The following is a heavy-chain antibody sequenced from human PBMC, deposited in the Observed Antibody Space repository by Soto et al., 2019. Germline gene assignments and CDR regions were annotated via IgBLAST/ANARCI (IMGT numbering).Heavy chain of an antibody. V-gene: IGHV3-48*03. J-gene: IGHJ4*02. CDR2: ISSSGSTI. D-gene: IGHD2-15*01. CDR1: GFPFSSYE. CDR3: ARGGYCSGGSCSYFYY. Sequence: GGSLRRACAASGFPFSSYEMNWVRQAPGQGLEWVSYISSSGSTIYYADSVKGRFTISRDNAKNSLYLQMNSLRAEDTAVYYCARGGYCSGGSCSYFYYWGQGTLVTVSS.